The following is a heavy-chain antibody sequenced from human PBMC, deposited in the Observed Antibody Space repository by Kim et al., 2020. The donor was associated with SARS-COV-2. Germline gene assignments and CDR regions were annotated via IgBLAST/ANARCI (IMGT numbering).Heavy chain of an antibody. CDR3: AINPYYYDSSGYYHEFDY. V-gene: IGHV3-74*01. Sequence: KGRYTTSRDNAKNTLYLQMNSLRAEDTAVYYCAINPYYYDSSGYYHEFDYWGQGTLVTVSS. D-gene: IGHD3-22*01. J-gene: IGHJ4*02.